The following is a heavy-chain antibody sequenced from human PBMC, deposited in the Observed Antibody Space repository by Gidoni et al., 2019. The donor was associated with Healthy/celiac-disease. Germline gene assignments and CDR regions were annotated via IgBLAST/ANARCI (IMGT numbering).Heavy chain of an antibody. CDR2: ISYRGST. Sequence: QLQLQASGPGLVKPSETLSLTCTVSGGSISSSSYYWGWIRQPPGKGLEWIGSISYRGSTYYNPYLKSRVTISVDTSKNQFSLKLSSVTAADTAVYYCASGSYYYDSSGYVDYWGQGTLVTVSS. CDR3: ASGSYYYDSSGYVDY. CDR1: GGSISSSSYY. J-gene: IGHJ4*02. V-gene: IGHV4-39*01. D-gene: IGHD3-22*01.